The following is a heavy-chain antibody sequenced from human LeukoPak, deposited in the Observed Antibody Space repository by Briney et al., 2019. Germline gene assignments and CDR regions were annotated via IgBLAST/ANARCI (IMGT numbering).Heavy chain of an antibody. CDR3: AKDFIGYSSGWYESDY. D-gene: IGHD6-19*01. CDR2: ISYDGSNK. Sequence: GGSLRLSCAASGFTFSSYGMHWVRQAPGKGLEWVAVISYDGSNKYYADSVKGRFTISRDNSKNTLYLQMNSLRAEDTAVYYCAKDFIGYSSGWYESDYWGQGTLVTVSS. J-gene: IGHJ4*02. V-gene: IGHV3-30*18. CDR1: GFTFSSYG.